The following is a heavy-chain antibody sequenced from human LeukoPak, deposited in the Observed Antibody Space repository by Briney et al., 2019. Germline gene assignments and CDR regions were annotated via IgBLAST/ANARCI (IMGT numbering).Heavy chain of an antibody. CDR1: GGSFSGYY. CDR2: INHSGST. J-gene: IGHJ5*02. Sequence: SSETLSLTCAVYGGSFSGYYWSWIRQPPEKGLEWIGEINHSGSTNYNPSLKSRVTISVDTSKNQFSLKLSSVTAADTAVYYCAREGGGNLKGVRAVAAPGPWGQGTLVTVSS. CDR3: AREGGGNLKGVRAVAAPGP. D-gene: IGHD6-19*01. V-gene: IGHV4-34*01.